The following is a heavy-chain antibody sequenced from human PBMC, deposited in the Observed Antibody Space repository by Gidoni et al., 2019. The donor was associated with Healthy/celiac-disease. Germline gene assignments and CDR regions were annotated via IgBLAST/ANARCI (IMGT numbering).Heavy chain of an antibody. V-gene: IGHV3-23*01. CDR2: ISGSGGST. CDR3: AKDRYCGSGMWYFDY. CDR1: GLTFSSYA. Sequence: EVQLLEYGGGLVQPGGSLRLSCAASGLTFSSYAMSWVRQAPGKGLEWVSAISGSGGSTYYADSVKVRFTITRDNSKNTLNLQMNSLRAGDTAVYYCAKDRYCGSGMWYFDYWGQGTLVTVSS. J-gene: IGHJ4*02. D-gene: IGHD3-10*01.